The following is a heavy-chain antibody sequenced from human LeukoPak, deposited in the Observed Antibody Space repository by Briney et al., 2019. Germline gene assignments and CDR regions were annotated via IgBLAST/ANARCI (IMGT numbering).Heavy chain of an antibody. J-gene: IGHJ4*02. D-gene: IGHD2-2*01. V-gene: IGHV1-18*01. CDR3: ATCSSTSCYGADSDY. CDR2: ISAYNGNT. Sequence: ASVKVSCKASGYTFTSYGISWVRQAPGQGLEWMGRISAYNGNTNYAPKLQGRVTMTTDTSTSTAYMELRSLRTDDTAVYYCATCSSTSCYGADSDYWGQGTLVTVSS. CDR1: GYTFTSYG.